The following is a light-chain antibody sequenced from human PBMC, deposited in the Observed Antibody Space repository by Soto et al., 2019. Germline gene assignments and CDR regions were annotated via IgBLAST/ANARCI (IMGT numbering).Light chain of an antibody. J-gene: IGKJ1*01. V-gene: IGKV1-27*01. Sequence: DIQMTQSPSSLSASLGDRVTITCRASQGISNYLAWYQQKPGKVPKLLIYATSTLRSGVPSRFSGSGSGTDFTLTISSLQPEDVETYYCQKYNSDPWTFGQGTKVDIK. CDR2: ATS. CDR1: QGISNY. CDR3: QKYNSDPWT.